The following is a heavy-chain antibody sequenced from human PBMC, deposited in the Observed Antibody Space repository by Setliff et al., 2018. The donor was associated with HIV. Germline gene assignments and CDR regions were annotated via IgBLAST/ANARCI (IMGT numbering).Heavy chain of an antibody. J-gene: IGHJ6*03. CDR1: GYTFTSYG. Sequence: EASVKVSCKASGYTFTSYGISWVRQAPGQGLEWMGWISAYNGNTNYAQKRQGRVTMTTDTSTSTAYMELRSLRSDDTAVYYCARDRGISGSLGYYYYYMDVWGKGTTVTVSS. CDR3: ARDRGISGSLGYYYYYMDV. V-gene: IGHV1-18*01. D-gene: IGHD3-10*01. CDR2: ISAYNGNT.